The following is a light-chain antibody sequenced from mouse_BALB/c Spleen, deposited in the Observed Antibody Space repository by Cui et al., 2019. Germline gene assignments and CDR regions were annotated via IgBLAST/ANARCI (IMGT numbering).Light chain of an antibody. CDR3: HQWSSYPWT. V-gene: IGKV4-80*01. CDR1: SSVSY. J-gene: IGKJ1*01. CDR2: STS. Sequence: QIVFTQSPAIISASLGEAITLTCSASSSVSYMHWYQQKSGTSPKLLIYSTSNLASGVPSRFSGSGSGTFYSLTISSVEAEDAADYYCHQWSSYPWTFGGGTKLEIK.